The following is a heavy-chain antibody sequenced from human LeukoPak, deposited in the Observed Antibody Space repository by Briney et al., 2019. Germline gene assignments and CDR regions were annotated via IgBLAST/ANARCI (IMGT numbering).Heavy chain of an antibody. CDR3: ARDLSLYTIFGVVIPRNWFDP. CDR2: IYTSGST. V-gene: IGHV4-4*07. J-gene: IGHJ5*02. Sequence: SETLSLTCTVSGGSISSYYWSWIRQPAGKGLEWIGRIYTSGSTNYNPSLKSRVTISVDTSKNQFSLKLSSVTAADTAVYYCARDLSLYTIFGVVIPRNWFDPWGQGTLVTVSS. CDR1: GGSISSYY. D-gene: IGHD3-3*01.